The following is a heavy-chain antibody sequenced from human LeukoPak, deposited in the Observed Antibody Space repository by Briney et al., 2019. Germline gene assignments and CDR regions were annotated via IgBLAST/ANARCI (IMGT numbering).Heavy chain of an antibody. CDR3: TSPLNSITIFGGFDP. J-gene: IGHJ5*02. Sequence: PGGSLRLSCTASGLPFGDHAMGWVRQAPGKGLGWVGFIRPKAYGERTEYAAAVKGRFTISRDDSKSIAYLQMNSLKTEDTAVYYCTSPLNSITIFGGFDPWGQGTLVTVSS. D-gene: IGHD3-3*01. V-gene: IGHV3-49*04. CDR2: IRPKAYGERT. CDR1: GLPFGDHA.